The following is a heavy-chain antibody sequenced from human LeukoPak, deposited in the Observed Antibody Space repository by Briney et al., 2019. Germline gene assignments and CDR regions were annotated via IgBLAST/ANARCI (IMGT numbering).Heavy chain of an antibody. D-gene: IGHD1-26*01. J-gene: IGHJ4*02. CDR1: GFTFSSYA. CDR3: ARGDASSGGNFDY. CDR2: ISGSGGST. Sequence: GGSLRLSCAASGFTFSSYAMSWVRQAPGKGLEWVSAISGSGGSTYYADSVKGRFTISRDNAKNSLYLQMNSLRAEDTALYYCARGDASSGGNFDYWGQGTLVTVSS. V-gene: IGHV3-23*01.